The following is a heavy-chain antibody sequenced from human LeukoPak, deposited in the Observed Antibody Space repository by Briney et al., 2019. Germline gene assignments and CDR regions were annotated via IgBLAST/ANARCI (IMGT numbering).Heavy chain of an antibody. D-gene: IGHD6-19*01. CDR1: GFTFNTYG. J-gene: IGHJ4*02. Sequence: GGSLRLSCAASGFTFNTYGMHWVRQAPGKGLEWVTFIRYDGSDKYYAESVKGRFTISRDNSKNTLYLQMNSLRAEDTAVSYCAMGPSGYSSGWFYYFDSWGQGTLVTVSS. CDR2: IRYDGSDK. V-gene: IGHV3-30*02. CDR3: AMGPSGYSSGWFYYFDS.